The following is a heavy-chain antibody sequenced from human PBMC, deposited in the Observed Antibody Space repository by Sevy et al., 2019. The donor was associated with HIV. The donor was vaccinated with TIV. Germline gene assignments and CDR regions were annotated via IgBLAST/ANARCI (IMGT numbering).Heavy chain of an antibody. CDR3: ARVHYYDSITLKPSYFDY. D-gene: IGHD3-22*01. CDR1: GGSITSGGYY. CDR2: IYYSGST. Sequence: SDTLSLTCTVSGGSITSGGYYWSWIRQHPGKGLEWIGYIYYSGSTYYNPSLKSRVTMSVDTSKNQFYLKLSSVTAADTAVYYCARVHYYDSITLKPSYFDYWGQGTLVTVSS. V-gene: IGHV4-31*03. J-gene: IGHJ4*02.